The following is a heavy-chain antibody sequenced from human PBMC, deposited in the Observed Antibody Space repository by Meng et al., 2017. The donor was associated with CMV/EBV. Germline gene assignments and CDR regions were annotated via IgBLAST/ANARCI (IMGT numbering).Heavy chain of an antibody. CDR2: IISDGTYT. V-gene: IGHV3-74*01. D-gene: IGHD5-12*01. Sequence: GGSLRLSCAASGFTFTRHWMHWVRQAPGKGLVWVSHIISDGTYTSYADFVKGRFTISRDNAKNTLYLQMNSLGAEDTAVYYCARASGGKYSGYDYTFDYWGQGTLVTV. CDR1: GFTFTRHW. CDR3: ARASGGKYSGYDYTFDY. J-gene: IGHJ4*02.